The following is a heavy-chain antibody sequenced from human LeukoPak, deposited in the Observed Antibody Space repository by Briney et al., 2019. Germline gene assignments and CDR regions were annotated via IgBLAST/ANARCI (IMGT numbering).Heavy chain of an antibody. D-gene: IGHD3-22*01. CDR1: GFTFSSYW. J-gene: IGHJ1*01. Sequence: GGSLRLSCVASGFTFSSYWMHWVRQAPGKGLVWVPRIKSDGSTNYADSVKGRFTISRDNAKNTVSLQMNSLRAEDTGVYFCARAPSEIGGYYPEYFRHWGQGTLVTVSS. CDR3: ARAPSEIGGYYPEYFRH. CDR2: IKSDGST. V-gene: IGHV3-74*01.